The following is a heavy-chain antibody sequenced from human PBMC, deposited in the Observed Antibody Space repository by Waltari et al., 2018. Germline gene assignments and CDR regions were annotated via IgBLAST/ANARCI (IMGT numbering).Heavy chain of an antibody. CDR3: ASALMGPGLVGATNAFDI. D-gene: IGHD1-26*01. V-gene: IGHV4-4*02. J-gene: IGHJ3*02. CDR2: IYHSGST. Sequence: QVQLQESGPGLVKPSGTLSLTCAVSGGSISSSNWWSWVRQPPGKGLEWIGEIYHSGSTNYNPSLKSRVTISVDKSKNQFSLKLSSVTAADTAVYYCASALMGPGLVGATNAFDIWGQGTMVTVSS. CDR1: GGSISSSNW.